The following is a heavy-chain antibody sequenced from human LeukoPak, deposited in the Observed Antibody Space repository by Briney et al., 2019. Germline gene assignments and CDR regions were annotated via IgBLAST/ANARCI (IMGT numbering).Heavy chain of an antibody. CDR2: INADGSTT. V-gene: IGHV3-74*01. CDR1: GFTFSSHW. Sequence: PGGSLRLSCAASGFTFSSHWMHWARQAPGKGLVWVSRINADGSTTNYADSVKGRFTISRDNAKNSLYLQMNSLRAEDTAVYFCARGTLGAWGWWGQGTLVTVSA. J-gene: IGHJ4*02. CDR3: ARGTLGAWGW. D-gene: IGHD6-19*01.